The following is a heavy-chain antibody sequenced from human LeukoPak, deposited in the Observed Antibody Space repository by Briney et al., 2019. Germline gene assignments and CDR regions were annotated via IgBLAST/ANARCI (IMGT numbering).Heavy chain of an antibody. Sequence: GGSLRLSCAASGFTFSSYSMNWVCQAPGKGLEWVSSISSSSSYIYYADSLKGRFTISRDNAKDSLYLQMNSLRADDTAVYYCARDEDAVVRPFDYWGQGTLVTVSS. CDR3: ARDEDAVVRPFDY. D-gene: IGHD4-23*01. V-gene: IGHV3-21*01. CDR1: GFTFSSYS. CDR2: ISSSSSYI. J-gene: IGHJ4*02.